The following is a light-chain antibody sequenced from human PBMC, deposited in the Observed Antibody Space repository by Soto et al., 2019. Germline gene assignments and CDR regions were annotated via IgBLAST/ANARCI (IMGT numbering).Light chain of an antibody. CDR2: GAF. Sequence: EIVMTQSPATLSVPPGERVTLSCRASQSVSSNLAWYQQKPGQAPRLLIYGAFTRATGIPARFSGSGSGTEFTLTISSLQSEDFAVYYCQQYKNWPPLTFGGGTKVEIK. J-gene: IGKJ4*01. CDR3: QQYKNWPPLT. V-gene: IGKV3-15*01. CDR1: QSVSSN.